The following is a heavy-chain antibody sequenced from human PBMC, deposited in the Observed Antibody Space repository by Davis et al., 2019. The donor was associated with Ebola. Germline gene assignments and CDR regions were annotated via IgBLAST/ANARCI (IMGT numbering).Heavy chain of an antibody. CDR3: AKERLQPVVYYYYYGMDV. J-gene: IGHJ6*02. Sequence: PGGSLRLSCAASGFTFSSYGMHWVRQAPGKGLEWVAVISYDGSNKYYADSVKGRFTISRDNSKNTLYLQMNSLRAEDTAVYYCAKERLQPVVYYYYYGMDVWGQGTTVTVSS. CDR1: GFTFSSYG. CDR2: ISYDGSNK. V-gene: IGHV3-30*18. D-gene: IGHD6-25*01.